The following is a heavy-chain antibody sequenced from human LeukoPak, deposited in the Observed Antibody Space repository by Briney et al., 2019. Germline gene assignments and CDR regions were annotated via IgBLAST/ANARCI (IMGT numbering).Heavy chain of an antibody. J-gene: IGHJ4*02. CDR2: IIPILGIT. D-gene: IGHD4-17*01. CDR3: ARAKGYGDYVMSAFDY. CDR1: GDTFSGYA. Sequence: SVKVSCKASGDTFSGYALSWVRQAPGQGLEWMGRIIPILGITNYAQKFQGRVTITADKSTSTAFMELSSLRSEDTAVYFCARAKGYGDYVMSAFDYWGQGALVTVSS. V-gene: IGHV1-69*04.